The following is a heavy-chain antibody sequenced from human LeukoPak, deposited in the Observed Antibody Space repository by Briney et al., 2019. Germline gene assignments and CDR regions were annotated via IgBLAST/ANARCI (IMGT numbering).Heavy chain of an antibody. CDR3: ARARNDYDSNGFSLLDY. V-gene: IGHV3-33*01. CDR2: IWYDGSNI. D-gene: IGHD3-22*01. Sequence: PGTSLRLSCTASGISSSSHGMHWVRQASGKGLEWVAVIWYDGSNIYYADSVKGRFTISRDNSKNTLYLQLNSLRAEDTALYYCARARNDYDSNGFSLLDYWGQGTLVTVSS. CDR1: GISSSSHG. J-gene: IGHJ4*02.